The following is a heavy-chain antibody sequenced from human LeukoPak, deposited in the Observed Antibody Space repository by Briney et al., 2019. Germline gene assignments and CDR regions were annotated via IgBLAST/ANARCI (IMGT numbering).Heavy chain of an antibody. CDR3: ARAGFGESELAADF. J-gene: IGHJ4*02. D-gene: IGHD3-10*01. CDR1: GYTFTSYY. CDR2: VNPSGDST. Sequence: ASVKVSCKASGYTFTSYYMHWVRQAPGQGLEWMGIVNPSGDSTTYAQKFQDRVTMTRDPSTSTVYMELSRLRSEDTAVYYCARAGFGESELAADFWGQGTLVTVSS. V-gene: IGHV1-46*01.